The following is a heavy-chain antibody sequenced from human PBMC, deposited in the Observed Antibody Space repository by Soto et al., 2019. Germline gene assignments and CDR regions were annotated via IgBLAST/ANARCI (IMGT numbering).Heavy chain of an antibody. Sequence: VQLVESGGGLVKPEGSLRLSCAASGFTFSHAWMSWVRQAPGKGLEWVGRLKSNTEGGTTAYAAPVKGRFTISRDNAKNSLYLQMNSLRAEDTAVYYCARGTAGVWSALQMPLYYYYGMDVWGQGTTVTVSS. CDR2: LKSNTEGGTT. V-gene: IGHV3-15*01. J-gene: IGHJ6*02. CDR3: ARGTAGVWSALQMPLYYYYGMDV. D-gene: IGHD2-21*01. CDR1: GFTFSHAW.